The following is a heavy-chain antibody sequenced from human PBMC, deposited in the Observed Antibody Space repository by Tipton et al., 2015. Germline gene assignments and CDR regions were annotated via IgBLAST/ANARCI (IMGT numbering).Heavy chain of an antibody. Sequence: QVQLVQSGAEVKQPGASVKVSCKASGYDFTDYYLHWVRQAPGQGLEWMGGIIPIFATGYYAQKFQGRVTITADESTSTVNMDLSSLRSADTAVYYCAGGERHLPLDNWGQGTLVTVSS. D-gene: IGHD1-1*01. V-gene: IGHV1-69*01. CDR1: GYDFTDYY. J-gene: IGHJ4*02. CDR3: AGGERHLPLDN. CDR2: IIPIFATG.